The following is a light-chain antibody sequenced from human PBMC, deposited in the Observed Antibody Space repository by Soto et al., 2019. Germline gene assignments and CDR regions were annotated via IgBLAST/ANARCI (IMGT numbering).Light chain of an antibody. CDR2: EVS. J-gene: IGLJ2*01. Sequence: QSALTQPPSASGSPGQSVTISCTGTSSDVGGSNYVPWYQQHPGKAPKLMIYEVSKRPSGVPDRFSGSKSANTASLTVSGLQAEDEADYYCSSYGGNNNLVFGGGTKLTVL. V-gene: IGLV2-8*01. CDR3: SSYGGNNNLV. CDR1: SSDVGGSNY.